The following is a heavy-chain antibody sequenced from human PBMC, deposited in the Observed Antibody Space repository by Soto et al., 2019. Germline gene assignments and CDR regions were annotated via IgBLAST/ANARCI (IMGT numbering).Heavy chain of an antibody. CDR2: IIAYNGNT. CDR3: ARVSTMITFGGVMARPPDY. Sequence: ASVKLSFRASGYTFTSYGISWVRHAPRQGLEWMGWIIAYNGNTNYAQKLQGRVTMTTDTSTSTAYMELRSLRSDDTAVYYCARVSTMITFGGVMARPPDYWGQGTLVTVSS. V-gene: IGHV1-18*04. CDR1: GYTFTSYG. D-gene: IGHD3-16*01. J-gene: IGHJ4*02.